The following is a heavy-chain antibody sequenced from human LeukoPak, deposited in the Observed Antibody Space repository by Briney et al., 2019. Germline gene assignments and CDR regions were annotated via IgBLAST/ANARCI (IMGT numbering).Heavy chain of an antibody. CDR3: ARGLSSYGDSGLPFAY. J-gene: IGHJ4*02. CDR1: GYTFTGYG. CDR2: ISAYNGNT. V-gene: IGHV1-18*01. Sequence: ASVKVSCKASGYTFTGYGFSWVRQAPGQGLEWMGWISAYNGNTNCAQKVQGRVTMTTDTSTSTAYMELRSLRSDDTAVYYCARGLSSYGDSGLPFAYWGQGTLVTVSS. D-gene: IGHD4-17*01.